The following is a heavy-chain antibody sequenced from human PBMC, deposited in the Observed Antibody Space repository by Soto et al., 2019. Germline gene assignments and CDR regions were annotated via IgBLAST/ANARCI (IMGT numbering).Heavy chain of an antibody. V-gene: IGHV3-9*01. D-gene: IGHD3-9*01. CDR2: ISWNSGSI. CDR3: AKGLYDILTALGYFDL. J-gene: IGHJ2*01. Sequence: PGGSLRLSCAASGFTFDDYAMHWVRQAPGKGLEWVSGISWNSGSIGYADSVKGRFTISRDNAKNSLYLQMNSLRAEDTALYYCAKGLYDILTALGYFDLWGRGTLVTVSS. CDR1: GFTFDDYA.